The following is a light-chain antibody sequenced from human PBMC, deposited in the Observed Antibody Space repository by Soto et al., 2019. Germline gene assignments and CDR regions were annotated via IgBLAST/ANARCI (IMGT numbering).Light chain of an antibody. CDR2: DNN. J-gene: IGLJ1*01. V-gene: IGLV1-51*01. CDR1: SSNIGNNY. CDR3: GTWDSSLSVGV. Sequence: QAVLTQPPSLSAAPGQKVTISCSGSSSNIGNNYVSWYQQVPGTAPKLLIYDNNKRPSGIPDRFSGSKSGTSATLGITGLQTGDEADYYCGTWDSSLSVGVFGIGTKVTVL.